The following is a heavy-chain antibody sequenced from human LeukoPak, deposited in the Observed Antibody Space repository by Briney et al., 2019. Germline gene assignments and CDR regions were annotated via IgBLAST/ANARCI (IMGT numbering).Heavy chain of an antibody. Sequence: GGSLRLSCAASGFTFDDYAMHWVRQAPGKGLEWVSGISWNSGSIGYVDSVKGRFTISRDNAKNSLYLQMNSLRAEDTAVYYCAKAVAGAFEAAFDIWGQGTMVTVSS. J-gene: IGHJ3*02. CDR2: ISWNSGSI. CDR1: GFTFDDYA. CDR3: AKAVAGAFEAAFDI. D-gene: IGHD6-19*01. V-gene: IGHV3-9*01.